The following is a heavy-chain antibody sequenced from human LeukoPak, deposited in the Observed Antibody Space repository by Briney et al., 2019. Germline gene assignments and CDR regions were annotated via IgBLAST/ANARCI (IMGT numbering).Heavy chain of an antibody. CDR3: AKAPRGIRYMGLDN. CDR1: GGSFSGYY. Sequence: SETLSLTCAVYGGSFSGYYWSWIRQPPGKGLEWIGEINHTGSTNYNPSLKSRVAMSVDTSKKQVSLKLSSVTAADTAVFYFAKAPRGIRYMGLDNWGQGTLVTVSS. CDR2: INHTGST. D-gene: IGHD3-9*01. V-gene: IGHV4-34*01. J-gene: IGHJ4*02.